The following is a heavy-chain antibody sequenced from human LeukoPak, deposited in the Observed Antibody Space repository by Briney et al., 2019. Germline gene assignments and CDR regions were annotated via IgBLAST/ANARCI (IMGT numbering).Heavy chain of an antibody. CDR1: EFTFSRYW. CDR2: IKEDGSEN. CDR3: ARGRTRGIQLWPEIDY. V-gene: IGHV3-7*01. J-gene: IGHJ4*02. Sequence: PGGSLRLSCAASEFTFSRYWMTWVRQAPGKGLEWVSSIKEDGSENYYVDSVKGRFTISRDNAKNSLYLQMSNLRAEDTAVYYCARGRTRGIQLWPEIDYWGQGTLVTVSS. D-gene: IGHD5-18*01.